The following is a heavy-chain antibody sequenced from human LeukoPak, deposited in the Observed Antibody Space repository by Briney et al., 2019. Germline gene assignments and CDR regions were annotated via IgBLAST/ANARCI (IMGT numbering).Heavy chain of an antibody. J-gene: IGHJ4*02. V-gene: IGHV4-4*02. CDR3: ARGHNENYYDSSGYYQSHY. Sequence: SGTLSLTCAVSGGSISSSNWWSWVRQPPGQGLEWIGEIYHSGSTNYNPSLKSRVTISVDKSKNQFSLKLSSVTAADTAVYYCARGHNENYYDSSGYYQSHYWGQGTLVTVSS. CDR2: IYHSGST. D-gene: IGHD3-22*01. CDR1: GGSISSSNW.